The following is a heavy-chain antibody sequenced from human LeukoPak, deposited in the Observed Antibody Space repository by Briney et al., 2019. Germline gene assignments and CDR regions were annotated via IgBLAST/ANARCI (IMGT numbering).Heavy chain of an antibody. Sequence: SVKVSCKASGGTFSSYAISWVRQAPGQGLEWMGGIIPIFGTANYAQKFQGRVTITADESTSTAYMELSSLRSEDTAVYYCARVLCSGGSCYGRAFDYWGQGTLVTVSS. V-gene: IGHV1-69*13. D-gene: IGHD2-15*01. CDR3: ARVLCSGGSCYGRAFDY. J-gene: IGHJ4*02. CDR2: IIPIFGTA. CDR1: GGTFSSYA.